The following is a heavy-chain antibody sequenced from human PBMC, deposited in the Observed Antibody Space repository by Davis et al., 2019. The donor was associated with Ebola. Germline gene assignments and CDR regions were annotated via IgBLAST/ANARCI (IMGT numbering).Heavy chain of an antibody. J-gene: IGHJ4*02. CDR2: IIPILGIA. D-gene: IGHD1-26*01. CDR1: GGTFSSYT. V-gene: IGHV1-69*02. Sequence: SVKVSCKASGGTFSSYTISWVRQAPGQGLEWMGRIIPILGIANYAQKFQGRVTITADKSTSTAYMELSSLRSEDTAVYYCARIVSGGYSDYWGQGTLVTVSS. CDR3: ARIVSGGYSDY.